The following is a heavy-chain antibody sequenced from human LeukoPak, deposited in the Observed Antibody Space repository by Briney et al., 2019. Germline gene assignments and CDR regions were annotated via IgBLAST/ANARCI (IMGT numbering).Heavy chain of an antibody. Sequence: GASVKVSCKASGYTFTGYYMHWVRQAPGQGLEWMGWINPNSGGTNYAQKFQGRVTMTRDTSISTAYMELSSLRSEDTAVYYCAAGVGGSYSGNDYWGQGTLVTVSS. J-gene: IGHJ4*02. CDR3: AAGVGGSYSGNDY. CDR2: INPNSGGT. D-gene: IGHD1-26*01. V-gene: IGHV1-2*02. CDR1: GYTFTGYY.